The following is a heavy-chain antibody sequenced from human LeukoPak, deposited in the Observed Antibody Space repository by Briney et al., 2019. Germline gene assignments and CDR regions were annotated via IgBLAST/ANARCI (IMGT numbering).Heavy chain of an antibody. CDR3: VSLRGYSGYDYYTYYGMDV. V-gene: IGHV3-21*01. CDR2: ISSSSNYI. J-gene: IGHJ6*02. Sequence: GGSLRLSCAASGFTFSSYTMNWVRQAPGKGLEWVSSISSSSNYIYYADSVKGRFTISRDNAKNSLSLQMNNLRAEDTAVYYCVSLRGYSGYDYYTYYGMDVWGQGTTVTVSS. CDR1: GFTFSSYT. D-gene: IGHD5-12*01.